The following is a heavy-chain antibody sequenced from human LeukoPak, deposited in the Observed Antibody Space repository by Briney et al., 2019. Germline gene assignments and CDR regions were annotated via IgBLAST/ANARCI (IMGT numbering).Heavy chain of an antibody. Sequence: SVKVSCKASGGTFSSYAISWVRQAPGQGLEWMGRIIPIFGIANYARKFQGRVTITADKSTSAAYMELSSLRSEDTAVYYCARDQEDTMGFDPWGQGTLVTVSS. V-gene: IGHV1-69*04. CDR2: IIPIFGIA. J-gene: IGHJ5*02. CDR3: ARDQEDTMGFDP. D-gene: IGHD3-10*01. CDR1: GGTFSSYA.